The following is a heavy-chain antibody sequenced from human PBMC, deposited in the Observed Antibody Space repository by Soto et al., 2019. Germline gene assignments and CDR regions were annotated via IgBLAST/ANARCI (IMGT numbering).Heavy chain of an antibody. V-gene: IGHV4-30-4*01. D-gene: IGHD5-18*01. CDR1: GGSIRSGDYY. CDR3: ARASPVVTDV. J-gene: IGHJ6*02. CDR2: IYYSGST. Sequence: QVQLQESGPGLVKPSQTLSLTCTVSGGSIRSGDYYLIWIRQPPGKGLEWMGYIYYSGSTYYTPSLKSRVTISVDTSKNQFSLKLSSVTAADTAVYYCARASPVVTDVWGQGTTVTVSS.